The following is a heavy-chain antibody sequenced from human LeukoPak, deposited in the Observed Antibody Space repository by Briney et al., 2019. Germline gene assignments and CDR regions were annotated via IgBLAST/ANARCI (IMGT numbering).Heavy chain of an antibody. Sequence: SQTLSLTCTVSGGSVSSGDYYWSWLRQPPGKGLEWIGYIYYSGSTYYNPSLKSRVTISVDTSKNQFSLKLSSVTAADTAVYYCARGVHPFYDSSGPGGGLFDYWGQGTLVTVSS. J-gene: IGHJ4*02. CDR3: ARGVHPFYDSSGPGGGLFDY. CDR1: GGSVSSGDYY. V-gene: IGHV4-30-4*08. CDR2: IYYSGST. D-gene: IGHD3-22*01.